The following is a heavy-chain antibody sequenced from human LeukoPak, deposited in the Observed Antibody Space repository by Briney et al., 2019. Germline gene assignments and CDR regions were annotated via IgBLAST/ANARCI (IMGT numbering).Heavy chain of an antibody. V-gene: IGHV4-31*03. CDR1: GGSISSGGYY. CDR3: ASGGTSYYYYYMDV. CDR2: IYYSGST. Sequence: PSQTLSLTCTVSGGSISSGGYYWSWIRQHPGKGLEWIGYIYYSGSTYYNPSLKSRVTISVDTSKNQFSLKLSSVTAADTAVYYCASGGTSYYYYYMDVWGKGTTVTVSS. D-gene: IGHD1-1*01. J-gene: IGHJ6*03.